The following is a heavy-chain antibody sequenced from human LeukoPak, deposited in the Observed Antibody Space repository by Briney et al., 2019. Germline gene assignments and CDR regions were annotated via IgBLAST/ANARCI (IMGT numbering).Heavy chain of an antibody. J-gene: IGHJ4*02. V-gene: IGHV3-33*06. Sequence: GSSLRLSCAASGFIFSSYGMHWVRQAPGKGLEWVARIWHDGSNDDYADSVKRRFTISRDNSNNTSYLQMNSLRAEDTAIYHCAKVTGDYYDTSGAFDYWGQGTLVTVSS. CDR3: AKVTGDYYDTSGAFDY. CDR2: IWHDGSND. CDR1: GFIFSSYG. D-gene: IGHD3-22*01.